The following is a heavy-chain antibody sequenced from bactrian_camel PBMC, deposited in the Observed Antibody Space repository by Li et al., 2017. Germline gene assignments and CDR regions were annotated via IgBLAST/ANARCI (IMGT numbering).Heavy chain of an antibody. J-gene: IGHJ4*01. D-gene: IGHD6*01. CDR1: GRIFSTCD. CDR2: IYTGGGDT. Sequence: VQLVESGGGSVQAGQSLKLSCVVNGRIFSTCDMAWYRQVPGKEREGVAAIYTGGGDTFYADSVKGRFTISQDNAKNTVYLQMNNLKTEDTAVYYCAPAGRSYVDINCRARLGQGTQVTVS. V-gene: IGHV3S54*01.